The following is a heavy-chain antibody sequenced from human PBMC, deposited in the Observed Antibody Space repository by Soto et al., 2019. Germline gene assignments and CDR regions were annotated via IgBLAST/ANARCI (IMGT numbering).Heavy chain of an antibody. V-gene: IGHV4-30-4*01. CDR2: IYYSGST. Sequence: QVQLQESGPGLVKPSQTLSLTCTVSGGSISSGDYYWSWIRQPPGKGLEWIGYIYYSGSTSYDPSLTLRVTLSVYTSKHQFSLKLRSVTAADTAVYYCAIVVLRGNRFDYWGQGTLVTVSS. D-gene: IGHD4-17*01. J-gene: IGHJ4*02. CDR3: AIVVLRGNRFDY. CDR1: GGSISSGDYY.